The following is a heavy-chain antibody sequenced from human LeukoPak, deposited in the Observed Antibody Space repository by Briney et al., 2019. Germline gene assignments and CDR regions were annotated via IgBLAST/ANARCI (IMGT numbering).Heavy chain of an antibody. V-gene: IGHV3-9*01. J-gene: IGHJ4*02. CDR3: AKDFAPKIVGATTVDY. CDR2: ISWNSGSI. D-gene: IGHD1-26*01. Sequence: GGSLRLSCAASGFTFDDYAMHWVRQAPGKGLEWVSGISWNSGSIGYADSVKGRFTISRDNAKNSLYLQMNSLRAEDTALYYCAKDFAPKIVGATTVDYWGQGTLVTVSS. CDR1: GFTFDDYA.